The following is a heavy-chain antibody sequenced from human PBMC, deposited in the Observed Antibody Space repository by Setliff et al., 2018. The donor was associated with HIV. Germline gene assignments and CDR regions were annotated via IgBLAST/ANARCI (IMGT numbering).Heavy chain of an antibody. D-gene: IGHD3-22*01. V-gene: IGHV1-46*02. Sequence: ASVKVSCKTFGYYFNIDYMHWVRQAPGQGLEWMAMVSPFDDGTNYAQKFQGRVTLTRDTSTSTVYMELSSLRSEDTAVYYCARVFLGLDSRAYSNWFDPWGQGTLVTVSS. CDR3: ARVFLGLDSRAYSNWFDP. CDR1: GYYFNIDY. J-gene: IGHJ5*02. CDR2: VSPFDDGT.